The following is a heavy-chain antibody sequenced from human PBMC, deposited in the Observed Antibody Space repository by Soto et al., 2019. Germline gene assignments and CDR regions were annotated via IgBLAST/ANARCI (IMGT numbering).Heavy chain of an antibody. CDR3: ASHYDFWSGYYNDYYYYYGMDV. CDR1: GGTFSSYA. CDR2: IIPIFGTA. V-gene: IGHV1-69*06. D-gene: IGHD3-3*01. Sequence: SVKVSCKASGGTFSSYAISWVRRAPGQGLEWMGGIIPIFGTANYAQKFQGRVTITADKSTSTAYMELSSLRSEDTAVYYCASHYDFWSGYYNDYYYYYGMDVWGQGTTVTVSS. J-gene: IGHJ6*02.